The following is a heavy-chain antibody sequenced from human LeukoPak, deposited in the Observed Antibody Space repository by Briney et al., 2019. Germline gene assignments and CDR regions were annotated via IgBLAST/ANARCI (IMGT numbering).Heavy chain of an antibody. V-gene: IGHV3-48*03. J-gene: IGHJ4*02. CDR2: ISSRGTTI. D-gene: IGHD3-10*01. CDR1: GFVFSGYE. CDR3: ARGLVRETFDF. Sequence: GGSLRLSCAASGFVFSGYEMDWVRQAPGKGLEWVSYISSRGTTIYYADFVKGRFTISRDNAKNSLFLQMNSLRYEDTAIYYCARGLVRETFDFWGQGALVTVST.